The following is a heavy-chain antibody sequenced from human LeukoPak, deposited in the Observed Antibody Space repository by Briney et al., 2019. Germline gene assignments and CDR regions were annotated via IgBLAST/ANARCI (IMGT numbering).Heavy chain of an antibody. CDR1: GGSISSYY. V-gene: IGHV4-59*01. CDR2: IYYSGST. CDR3: ARDDQGLPAAKGAFDI. J-gene: IGHJ3*02. Sequence: TSETLSLTCTVSGGSISSYYWSWIRQPPGKGLEWIGYIYYSGSTNYNPSLKSRVTISVDTSKNQFSLKLSSVTAADTAVYYCARDDQGLPAAKGAFDIWGQGTMVTVSS. D-gene: IGHD2-2*01.